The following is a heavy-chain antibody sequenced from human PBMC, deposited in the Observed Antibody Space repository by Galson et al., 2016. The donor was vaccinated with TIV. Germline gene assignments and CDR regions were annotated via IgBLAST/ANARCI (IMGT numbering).Heavy chain of an antibody. Sequence: QSGAEVKKPGESLRISCKGSGYSFTSYYIIWVRQMPGTALEWMGRIYPRDSYINYRPSFQGHVTISSDKSISTASLQWNSLKASDSAIYYCARGVSTGSGWLDPWGQGTPVTVSS. CDR3: ARGVSTGSGWLDP. V-gene: IGHV5-10-1*01. CDR1: GYSFTSYY. D-gene: IGHD5/OR15-5a*01. J-gene: IGHJ5*02. CDR2: IYPRDSYI.